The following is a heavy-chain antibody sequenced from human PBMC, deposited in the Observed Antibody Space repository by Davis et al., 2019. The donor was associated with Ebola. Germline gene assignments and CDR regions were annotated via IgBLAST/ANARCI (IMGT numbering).Heavy chain of an antibody. J-gene: IGHJ4*02. D-gene: IGHD1-1*01. CDR1: GYNFNTSW. Sequence: GGSLRLSCKGSGYNFNTSWIGWVRQMPGRGLEWMGIIYPGDSDTRYRPSFQGQVTISVDRSISTAFLQWDGLKASDTAMYYCAKSTGTTGPFDFWGQGTLITVSS. CDR3: AKSTGTTGPFDF. V-gene: IGHV5-51*01. CDR2: IYPGDSDT.